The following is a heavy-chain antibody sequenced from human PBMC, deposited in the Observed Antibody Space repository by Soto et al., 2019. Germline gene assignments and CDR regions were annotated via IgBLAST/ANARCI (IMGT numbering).Heavy chain of an antibody. CDR3: ARGRGGVTSPAFDY. J-gene: IGHJ4*02. Sequence: PSETLSLTCAVYGGSFSGYYWSWIRQPPGKGLEWSGEINHSGSTNYNPSLKSRVTISVDTSKNQFSLKLSSVTAADTAVYYCARGRGGVTSPAFDYWGQGTLVTVSS. CDR1: GGSFSGYY. CDR2: INHSGST. V-gene: IGHV4-34*01. D-gene: IGHD3-16*01.